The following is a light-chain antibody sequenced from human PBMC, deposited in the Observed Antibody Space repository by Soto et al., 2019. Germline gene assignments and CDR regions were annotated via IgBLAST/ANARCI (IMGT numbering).Light chain of an antibody. Sequence: QSVLTQPPSASGTPGQRVTISCSGSSSNIGSNTVNWYQQLPGTAPKLLIYSNNQRPSGVPDRFSGSKSGTSASLAISGLQSEDEADYYCAAWDDSLTGRVFGGGTKPTVL. CDR2: SNN. J-gene: IGLJ3*02. V-gene: IGLV1-44*01. CDR1: SSNIGSNT. CDR3: AAWDDSLTGRV.